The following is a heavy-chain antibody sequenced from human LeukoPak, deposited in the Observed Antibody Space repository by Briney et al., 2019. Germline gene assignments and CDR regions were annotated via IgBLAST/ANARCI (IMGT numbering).Heavy chain of an antibody. CDR2: ISSSSSYI. Sequence: PGGSLRLSCAASGFTFSTYSMNWVRQAPGQGLEWVSYISSSSSYIYYADSVKGRFTISRDNAKNSLYLQMNSLRAEDTAVYYCARETIRVYGGEIDYWGQGTLVTVSS. J-gene: IGHJ4*02. V-gene: IGHV3-21*05. D-gene: IGHD3-16*01. CDR1: GFTFSTYS. CDR3: ARETIRVYGGEIDY.